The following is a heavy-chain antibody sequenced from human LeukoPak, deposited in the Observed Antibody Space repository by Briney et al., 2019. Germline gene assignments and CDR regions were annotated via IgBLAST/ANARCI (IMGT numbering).Heavy chain of an antibody. CDR3: ASCSGGSEYRPYCFDY. D-gene: IGHD2-15*01. CDR2: ISSSGSTI. Sequence: QTGGSLRLSCAASGFTFSSYEMNWVRQAPGKGLEWVSYISSSGSTIYYADSVKGRFTISRDNAKNSLYLQMNSLRAEDTAVYYCASCSGGSEYRPYCFDYWGQGTLVTVSS. V-gene: IGHV3-48*03. J-gene: IGHJ4*02. CDR1: GFTFSSYE.